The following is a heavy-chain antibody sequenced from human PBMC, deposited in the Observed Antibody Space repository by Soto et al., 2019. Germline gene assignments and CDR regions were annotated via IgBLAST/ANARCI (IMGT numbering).Heavy chain of an antibody. CDR1: GYTLTELS. D-gene: IGHD3-3*01. CDR2: FDPEDGET. V-gene: IGHV1-24*01. CDR3: ATLDPFGRFLEWRSPPHDY. J-gene: IGHJ4*02. Sequence: ASVKVSCKVSGYTLTELSMHWVRQAPGKGLEWMGGFDPEDGETIYAQKFQGRVTMTEDTSTDTAYMELSSLRSEDTAVYYCATLDPFGRFLEWRSPPHDYWGQGTLVTVSS.